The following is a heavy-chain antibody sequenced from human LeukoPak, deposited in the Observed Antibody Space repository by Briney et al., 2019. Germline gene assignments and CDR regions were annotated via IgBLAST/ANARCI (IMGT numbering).Heavy chain of an antibody. Sequence: ASVKVSCKVSGYTLTELPMHWVRQAPGKGLEWMGGFDPEDGETIYAQKFQGRVTMTEGTSTDTAYMELSSLRSEDTAVYYCATARIVVVPAAIHYYFDYWGQGTLVTVSS. CDR2: FDPEDGET. D-gene: IGHD2-2*02. V-gene: IGHV1-24*01. CDR1: GYTLTELP. J-gene: IGHJ4*02. CDR3: ATARIVVVPAAIHYYFDY.